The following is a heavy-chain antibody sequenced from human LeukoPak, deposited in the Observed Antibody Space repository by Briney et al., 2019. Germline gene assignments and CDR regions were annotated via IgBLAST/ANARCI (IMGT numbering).Heavy chain of an antibody. Sequence: GGSLRLSCAASGFTFSSYEMNWVRQAPGKGLEWVSSISSSSDYVYYADSVKGRFTISRDNAKNSMYLQMNSLRAEDTAVYYCARRAMTERGHSYGLDYWGQGTLVTVSS. J-gene: IGHJ4*02. V-gene: IGHV3-21*06. CDR2: ISSSSDYV. D-gene: IGHD5-18*01. CDR1: GFTFSSYE. CDR3: ARRAMTERGHSYGLDY.